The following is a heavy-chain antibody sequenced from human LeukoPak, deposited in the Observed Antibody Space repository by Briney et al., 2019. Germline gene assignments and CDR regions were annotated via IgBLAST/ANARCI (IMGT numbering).Heavy chain of an antibody. CDR2: ISGCGGST. J-gene: IGHJ6*03. D-gene: IGHD3-10*01. CDR1: GFTFSSYA. Sequence: GGSLRLSCAASGFTFSSYAMSWVRQARGKGLEWVSAISGCGGSTYYADSVKGRFTISRDNSKNTLYLQMNSLRAEDTAVYYCAKDPGSYEYYYYYMDVWGKGTTVTVSS. V-gene: IGHV3-23*01. CDR3: AKDPGSYEYYYYYMDV.